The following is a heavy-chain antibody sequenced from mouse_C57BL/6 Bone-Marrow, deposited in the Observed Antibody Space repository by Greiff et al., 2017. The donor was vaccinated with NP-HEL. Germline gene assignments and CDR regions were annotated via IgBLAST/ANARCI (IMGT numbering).Heavy chain of an antibody. D-gene: IGHD1-1*01. CDR1: GFTFSDYG. V-gene: IGHV5-17*01. J-gene: IGHJ1*03. CDR2: ISSGSSTI. Sequence: EVHLVESGGGLVKPGGSLKLSCAASGFTFSDYGMHWVRQAPEKGLEWVAYISSGSSTIYYADTVKGRFTISRDNAKNTLFLQMTSLRSEDTAMYYCARYGSSSYWYFDVWGTGTTVTVSS. CDR3: ARYGSSSYWYFDV.